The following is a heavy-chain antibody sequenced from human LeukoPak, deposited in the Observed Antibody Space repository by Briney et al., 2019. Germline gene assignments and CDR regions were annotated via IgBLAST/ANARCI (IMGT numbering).Heavy chain of an antibody. V-gene: IGHV4-30-2*01. J-gene: IGHJ4*01. D-gene: IGHD3-22*01. CDR2: IYHSGST. Sequence: PSQTLSLTCTVSGGSISSGGYYWSWIRQPPGKGLEWIGYIYHSGSTYYNPSLKSRVTISVDRSKNQFSLKLSSVTAADTAVYYCAREYDSSGLGDYYFDYWGQGTLVTVSS. CDR3: AREYDSSGLGDYYFDY. CDR1: GGSISSGGYY.